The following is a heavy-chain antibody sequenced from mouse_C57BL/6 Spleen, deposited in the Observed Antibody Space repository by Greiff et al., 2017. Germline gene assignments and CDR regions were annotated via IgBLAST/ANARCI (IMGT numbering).Heavy chain of an antibody. V-gene: IGHV1-23*01. CDR2: IDPETCGT. J-gene: IGHJ2*01. CDR3: ARSGTTVRGNYFDY. Sequence: VQLQQSGAELVRPGASVKLSCTASGFTFTDYEMHCVKQTPVHGLEWIGSIDPETCGTAYNQKFQGKATLTADKSSTTAYMELRSLTSEDAAVYYCARSGTTVRGNYFDYWGQGTTLTVAS. D-gene: IGHD1-1*01. CDR1: GFTFTDYE.